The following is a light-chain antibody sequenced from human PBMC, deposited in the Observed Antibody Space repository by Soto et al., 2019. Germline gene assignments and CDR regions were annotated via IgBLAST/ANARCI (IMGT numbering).Light chain of an antibody. CDR1: QSISSY. V-gene: IGKV1-39*01. CDR2: AAS. CDR3: QQSYSLYT. Sequence: DIQMTQSPSSLSASVGDRVTITCRASQSISSYLNWYQQKPGKAPKLLIYAASSLQSGVPSRFRGSGSGTDFTLSISSLQPEDFATYYCQQSYSLYTFGQGTKLEIK. J-gene: IGKJ2*01.